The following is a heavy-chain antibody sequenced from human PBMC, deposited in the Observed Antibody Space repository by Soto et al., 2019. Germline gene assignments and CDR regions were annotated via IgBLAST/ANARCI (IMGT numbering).Heavy chain of an antibody. CDR2: INPGNGNT. Sequence: QVQLVQSGAEVKKPGASVKISCKTSGYTFMTYALHWVRQAPGQRPEWMGWINPGNGNTEYSQKLQGRVTITRDTPARTVFMEVANMTSDDTAVYYCARVRMLWYGELSHWGQGTQVIVSA. CDR1: GYTFMTYA. J-gene: IGHJ4*02. V-gene: IGHV1-3*01. D-gene: IGHD3-10*01. CDR3: ARVRMLWYGELSH.